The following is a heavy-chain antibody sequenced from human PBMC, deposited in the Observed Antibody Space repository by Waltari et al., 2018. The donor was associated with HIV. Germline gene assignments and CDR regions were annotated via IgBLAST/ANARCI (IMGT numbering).Heavy chain of an antibody. V-gene: IGHV4-34*01. D-gene: IGHD3-9*01. CDR1: GGSFSDYY. J-gene: IGHJ6*02. CDR2: INQRGRS. CDR3: ARALRYSDWSQNSYGLDV. Sequence: QLQLQQWGARLVKASETLSLTCAVNGGSFSDYYWTWVRQPAGKGLEWIGQINQRGRSNYNPSLEGRLSMSVYTSKNQVSLTLNSVTAADTGVYYCARALRYSDWSQNSYGLDVWGQGTPVTVSS.